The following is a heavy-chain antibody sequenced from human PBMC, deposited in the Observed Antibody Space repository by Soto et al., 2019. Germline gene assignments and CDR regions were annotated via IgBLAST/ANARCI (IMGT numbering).Heavy chain of an antibody. Sequence: EVHLVESGGGLVQTGGSLRLSCAIFESTVSRDWMNWVRQAPGKGLEWVAHINQDGSEKYYVDSVKGRFTISRDNAKKSLYLQMNGLSPAHTAVYDGSGGGGDAFWGQGTLVTVSS. D-gene: IGHD3-16*01. CDR3: SGGGGDAF. CDR2: INQDGSEK. CDR1: ESTVSRDW. V-gene: IGHV3-7*04. J-gene: IGHJ4*02.